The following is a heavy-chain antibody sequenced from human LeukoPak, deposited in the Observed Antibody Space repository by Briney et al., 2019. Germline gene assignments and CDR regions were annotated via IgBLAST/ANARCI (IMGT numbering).Heavy chain of an antibody. Sequence: ASVKVSCKASGYTFTGYYMHWVRQAPGQGLEWMGWINPNSGGTNYAQKFQGRVTMTRDTSISTAYMELSRLRSDDTAVYYCARAPRGSSTKYYFDYWGQGTLVTVSS. J-gene: IGHJ4*02. CDR1: GYTFTGYY. CDR2: INPNSGGT. D-gene: IGHD2-2*01. V-gene: IGHV1-2*02. CDR3: ARAPRGSSTKYYFDY.